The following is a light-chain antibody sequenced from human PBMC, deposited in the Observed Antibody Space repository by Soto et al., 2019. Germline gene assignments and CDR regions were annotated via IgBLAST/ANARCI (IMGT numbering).Light chain of an antibody. CDR1: QSVGGNS. CDR2: DTS. Sequence: ETVLTQSPGTLSLSPGERATVSCRASQSVGGNSLAWYQQRPGQAPRLLIYDTSKRATGIPDRFSGSGSGTDFTLTISRLEPADFVVYYCQQYQNSPRTFGQGTKVEIK. J-gene: IGKJ1*01. V-gene: IGKV3-20*01. CDR3: QQYQNSPRT.